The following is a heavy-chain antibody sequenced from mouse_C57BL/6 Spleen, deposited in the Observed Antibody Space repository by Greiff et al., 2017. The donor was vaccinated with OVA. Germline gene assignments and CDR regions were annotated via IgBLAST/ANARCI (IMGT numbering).Heavy chain of an antibody. CDR2: IYPGNSDT. Sequence: EVQLQQSGTVLARPGASVKMSCKTSGYTFTSYWMHWVKQRPGQGLEWIGAIYPGNSDTSYNQKFKGKAKLTAVTSASTAYMELSSLTNEDSAVYYCTRDLGRGSYYAMDYWGQGTSVTVSS. CDR1: GYTFTSYW. J-gene: IGHJ4*01. V-gene: IGHV1-5*01. D-gene: IGHD4-1*01. CDR3: TRDLGRGSYYAMDY.